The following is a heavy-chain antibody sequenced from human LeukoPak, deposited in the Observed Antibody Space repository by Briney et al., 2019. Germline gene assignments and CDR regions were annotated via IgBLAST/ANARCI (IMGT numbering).Heavy chain of an antibody. J-gene: IGHJ3*02. V-gene: IGHV3-48*01. CDR2: ISSSDTI. CDR1: TFSLTNYA. D-gene: IGHD2-2*01. Sequence: GGSLRLSCAASTFSLTNYAINWVRQAPGQGLEWVSHISSSDTILYADSVKGRFTISRDNAKNSLYLQMNSLRAEDTAVYYCAIIGCYRGVCSSDIWGQGTMVTVSS. CDR3: AIIGCYRGVCSSDI.